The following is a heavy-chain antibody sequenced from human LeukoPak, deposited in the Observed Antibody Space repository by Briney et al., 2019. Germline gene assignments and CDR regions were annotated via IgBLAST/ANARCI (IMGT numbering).Heavy chain of an antibody. Sequence: GGSLRLSCAASGFTFSSYAMHWVRQAPGKGLEWVVVISYDGSNKYYADSVKGRFTISRDNSKNTLYLQMNSLRAEDTAVYYCARGDNYYDSSGLDLALDYWGQGTLVTVSS. CDR2: ISYDGSNK. J-gene: IGHJ4*02. CDR1: GFTFSSYA. D-gene: IGHD3-22*01. V-gene: IGHV3-30*04. CDR3: ARGDNYYDSSGLDLALDY.